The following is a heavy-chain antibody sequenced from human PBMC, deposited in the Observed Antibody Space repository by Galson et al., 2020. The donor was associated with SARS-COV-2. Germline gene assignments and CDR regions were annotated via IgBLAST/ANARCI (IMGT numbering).Heavy chain of an antibody. V-gene: IGHV3-15*01. CDR1: GFTFSKAW. Sequence: LGGSLRPSCAASGFTFSKAWMSWVRQAPGKGLEWVGRIKSKTDGETTEYVAPVKGRFTISRDDSKNTVYLQMNSLKTEDTGVYYCTTGVYYDSRGYYFKAFDMWGQGTMVTVSS. CDR3: TTGVYYDSRGYYFKAFDM. D-gene: IGHD3-22*01. CDR2: IKSKTDGETT. J-gene: IGHJ3*02.